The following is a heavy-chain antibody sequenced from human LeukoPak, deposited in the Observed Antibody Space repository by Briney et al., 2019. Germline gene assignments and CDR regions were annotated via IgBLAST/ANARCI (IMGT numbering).Heavy chain of an antibody. Sequence: KVSCKASGYTFTGYYMHWVRQMPGKGLEWMGIIYPGDSDTRYSPSFQGQVTVSADKSISTAYLQWSSLKASDTAMYYCARHVARRTTRELDYWGQGTLVTVSS. J-gene: IGHJ4*02. CDR2: IYPGDSDT. V-gene: IGHV5-51*01. D-gene: IGHD1-7*01. CDR1: GYTFTGYY. CDR3: ARHVARRTTRELDY.